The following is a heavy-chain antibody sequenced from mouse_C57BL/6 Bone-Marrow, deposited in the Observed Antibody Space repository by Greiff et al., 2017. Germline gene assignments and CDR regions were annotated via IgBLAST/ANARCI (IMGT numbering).Heavy chain of an antibody. D-gene: IGHD3-2*02. CDR2: ISNGGGST. Sequence: EVQRVESGGGLVQPGGSLKLSCAASGFTFSDYYMYWVRQTPEKRLEWVAYISNGGGSTYYPDTVKGRFTISRDNAKNTLYLQMSRLKSEDTAMYYCARPLDSSGYWFAYWGQGTLVTVSA. V-gene: IGHV5-12*01. CDR3: ARPLDSSGYWFAY. CDR1: GFTFSDYY. J-gene: IGHJ3*01.